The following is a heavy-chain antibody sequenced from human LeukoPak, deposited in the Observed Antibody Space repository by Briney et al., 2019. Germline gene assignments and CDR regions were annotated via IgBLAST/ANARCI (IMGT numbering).Heavy chain of an antibody. CDR2: IKQDGTEK. V-gene: IGHV3-7*01. Sequence: PGGSLRLSCAASGFTFVDYWMTWVRQAPGKGLEWVANIKQDGTEKYYVDSVKGRFTISRDNAKNTVYLQMNSLRREDTAVYYCARDGDAYNFDYWGQGTLVTVSS. D-gene: IGHD5-24*01. J-gene: IGHJ4*02. CDR3: ARDGDAYNFDY. CDR1: GFTFVDYW.